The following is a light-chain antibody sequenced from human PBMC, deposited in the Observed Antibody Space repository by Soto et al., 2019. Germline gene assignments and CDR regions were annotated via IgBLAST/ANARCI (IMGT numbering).Light chain of an antibody. CDR1: QSITMY. CDR3: QQSYNTPRT. CDR2: DTS. Sequence: DLPMAPVPXSLSANVADRVTITCRASQSITMYLNWYRQKSGKAPELLIYDTSTLVSGVPPRFTGSGSGTDFTLTITSLQPEDSATYYCQQSYNTPRTFGQGTQVEI. V-gene: IGKV1-39*01. J-gene: IGKJ5*01.